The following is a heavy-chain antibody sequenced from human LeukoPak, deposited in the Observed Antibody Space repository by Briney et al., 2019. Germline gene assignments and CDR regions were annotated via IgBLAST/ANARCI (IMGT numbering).Heavy chain of an antibody. CDR3: AKDPSVYYGDYIIR. J-gene: IGHJ4*02. CDR1: GFTFSSYA. Sequence: PGGSLRLSCAASGFTFSSYAMSWVRQAPGKGLERVSGFSVNDKTTYYADSVKGRFTISRDNSKNTLYLQMSSLRVEDTAVYYCAKDPSVYYGDYIIRWGQGTLVLVSS. CDR2: FSVNDKTT. D-gene: IGHD4-17*01. V-gene: IGHV3-23*01.